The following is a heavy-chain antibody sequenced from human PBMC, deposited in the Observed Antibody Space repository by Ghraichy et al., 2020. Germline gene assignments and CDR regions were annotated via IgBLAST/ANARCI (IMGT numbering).Heavy chain of an antibody. D-gene: IGHD5-18*01. J-gene: IGHJ4*02. CDR2: ISSSSSYI. V-gene: IGHV3-21*01. CDR3: ARSIQLWSIPYFDY. Sequence: GESLNISCAASGFTFSSYSMNWVRQAPGKGLEWVSSISSSSSYIYYADSVKGRFTISRDNAKNSLYLQMNSLRAEDTAVYYCARSIQLWSIPYFDYWGQGTLVTVSS. CDR1: GFTFSSYS.